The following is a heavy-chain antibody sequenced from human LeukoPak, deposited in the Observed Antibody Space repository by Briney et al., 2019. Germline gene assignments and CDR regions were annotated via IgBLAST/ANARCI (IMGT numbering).Heavy chain of an antibody. CDR2: ISSSSSTI. Sequence: GGSLRLSCAASGFIFHTDNMKWVRQAPGKGLEWVSYISSSSSTIYYADSVKGRFTISRDNAKNSLYLQMDSLTDEDTAVYYCARSSGHAFPDYWGQGTLVTVSS. V-gene: IGHV3-48*02. CDR3: ARSSGHAFPDY. CDR1: GFIFHTDN. D-gene: IGHD3-22*01. J-gene: IGHJ4*02.